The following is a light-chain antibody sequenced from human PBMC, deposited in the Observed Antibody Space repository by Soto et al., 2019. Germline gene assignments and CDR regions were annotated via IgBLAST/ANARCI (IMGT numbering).Light chain of an antibody. J-gene: IGLJ1*01. CDR2: DVS. CDR1: SSDVCGYNY. CDR3: SSYAGAHIV. V-gene: IGLV2-8*01. Sequence: QSVLTQPPSASGSPGQSVTISCTGTSSDVCGYNYVSWYQQHPGKAPKLMIYDVSQRPSGVPDRFSGSKSGNTASLTVSGLQAEDEADYYCSSYAGAHIVFGTGTKVTVL.